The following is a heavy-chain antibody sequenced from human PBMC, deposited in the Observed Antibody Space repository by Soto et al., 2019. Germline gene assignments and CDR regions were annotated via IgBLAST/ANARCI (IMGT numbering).Heavy chain of an antibody. CDR3: AGEARDPAVAGTRRPYYYFDY. CDR1: GFTFNDFW. CDR2: IKQDGSEK. J-gene: IGHJ4*02. D-gene: IGHD6-19*01. V-gene: IGHV3-7*04. Sequence: EVQLVESGGGLVQPGGSLRLSCAASGFTFNDFWMSWVRQAPGKGLEWVANIKQDGSEKYYVDSVKGRFTISRDSAKNPLYLQMNRLGAEDTGVFFCAGEARDPAVAGTRRPYYYFDYWGQGSLVTVSS.